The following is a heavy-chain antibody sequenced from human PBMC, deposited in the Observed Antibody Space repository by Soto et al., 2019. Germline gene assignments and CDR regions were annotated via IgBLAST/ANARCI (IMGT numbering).Heavy chain of an antibody. D-gene: IGHD6-13*01. CDR2: IGTGGDT. J-gene: IGHJ6*02. CDR3: ARGWYYGMDV. V-gene: IGHV3-13*01. Sequence: ELQLVESGGGLVQPGGSLRLSCAASGFTVSSHDMHWVRQAPGRSLEWVSAIGTGGDTYYPDSVKGRFTISRDNAKNSLYLRMNSRRAGDTAVYHCARGWYYGMDVWGQGTTVTVSS. CDR1: GFTVSSHD.